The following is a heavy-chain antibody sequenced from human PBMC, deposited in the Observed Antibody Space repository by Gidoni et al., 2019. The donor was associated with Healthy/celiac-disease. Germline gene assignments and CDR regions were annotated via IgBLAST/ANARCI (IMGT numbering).Heavy chain of an antibody. CDR3: ARGPPYGSSSWSDY. D-gene: IGHD6-13*01. Sequence: QVQLVQSGAEVKKPWSSVKVSSQASGRTCSSYTISWVRQAPGQGLEGMGRIIPILGIANYEEKFQGRVTITADKSTSTADMELSSLRSEDKAVYYCARGPPYGSSSWSDYWGQGTLVTVSS. V-gene: IGHV1-69*02. J-gene: IGHJ4*02. CDR2: IIPILGIA. CDR1: GRTCSSYT.